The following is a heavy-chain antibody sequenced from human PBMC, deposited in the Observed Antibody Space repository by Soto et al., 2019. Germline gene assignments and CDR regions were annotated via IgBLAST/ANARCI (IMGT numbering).Heavy chain of an antibody. D-gene: IGHD6-19*01. V-gene: IGHV1-69*01. J-gene: IGHJ6*02. CDR1: GGTFSSYA. Sequence: QVQLVQSGAEVKKPGSSVKVSCKASGGTFSSYAISWVRQAPGQGLEWMGGIIPIFGTANYAQKFQGRVTITADESTSTAYMELSSLRSEDTAVYYCAREDVGRTRLEWLGQYYYYGMDVWGQGTTVTVSS. CDR2: IIPIFGTA. CDR3: AREDVGRTRLEWLGQYYYYGMDV.